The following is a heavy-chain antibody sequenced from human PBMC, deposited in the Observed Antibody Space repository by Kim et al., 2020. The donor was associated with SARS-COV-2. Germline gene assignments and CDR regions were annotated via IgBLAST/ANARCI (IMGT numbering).Heavy chain of an antibody. D-gene: IGHD6-19*01. CDR3: ARSYSSGSHRAFDP. Sequence: ADSVKGRFTISRDNSKNTLYLQMNSLRAEDTAVYYCARSYSSGSHRAFDPWGQGTLVTVSS. J-gene: IGHJ5*02. V-gene: IGHV3-30*01.